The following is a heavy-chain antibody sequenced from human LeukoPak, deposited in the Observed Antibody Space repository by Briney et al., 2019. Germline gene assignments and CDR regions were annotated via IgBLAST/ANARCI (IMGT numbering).Heavy chain of an antibody. CDR2: ISGSGGST. Sequence: GGSLRLSCAASGFTFSSYAMSWVRQAPGKGLEWVSAISGSGGSTCYADSVKGRFTISRDNSKNTLYLQMNSLRAEDTAVYYCAKDLHDILTGSPPGWFDPWGQGTLVTVSS. CDR1: GFTFSSYA. V-gene: IGHV3-23*01. J-gene: IGHJ5*02. D-gene: IGHD3-9*01. CDR3: AKDLHDILTGSPPGWFDP.